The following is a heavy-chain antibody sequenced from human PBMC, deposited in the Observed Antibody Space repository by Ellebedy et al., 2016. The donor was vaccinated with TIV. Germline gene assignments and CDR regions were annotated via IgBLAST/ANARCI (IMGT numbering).Heavy chain of an antibody. V-gene: IGHV3-23*01. CDR3: ARDPVGVEPAFDV. D-gene: IGHD4-23*01. J-gene: IGHJ3*01. CDR2: ITESGGNT. CDR1: GLTFSSHA. Sequence: PGGSLRLSCAASGLTFSSHAMSWVRQAPGKGLEWVSSITESGGNTYYADSVKGRFTISRDNSKDTLYLQMNSLRAEDTAIYYCARDPVGVEPAFDVWGQGTMVTVSS.